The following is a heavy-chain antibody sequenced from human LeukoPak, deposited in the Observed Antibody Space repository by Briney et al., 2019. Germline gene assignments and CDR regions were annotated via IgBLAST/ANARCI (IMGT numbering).Heavy chain of an antibody. V-gene: IGHV4-38-2*02. Sequence: SETLSLTCTVSGYSISSGYYWGWIRQPPGTGLEWIGSINYGGTTHYNPSLKSRVTISIDTSKNQFSLKLRSVTAADTAVYHCAKQIRYDYVWGSYRIDYFDHWGQGTLVTVSS. CDR3: AKQIRYDYVWGSYRIDYFDH. CDR2: INYGGTT. CDR1: GYSISSGYY. J-gene: IGHJ4*02. D-gene: IGHD3-16*02.